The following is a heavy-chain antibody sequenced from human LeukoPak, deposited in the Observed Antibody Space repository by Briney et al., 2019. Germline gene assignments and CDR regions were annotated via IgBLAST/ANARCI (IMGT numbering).Heavy chain of an antibody. CDR3: ARRGLTLRTWYFDL. V-gene: IGHV4-38-2*01. D-gene: IGHD3-10*01. CDR1: GYSFSSGHF. J-gene: IGHJ2*01. CDR2: TVHRGST. Sequence: SETLSLTCAVSGYSFSSGHFWGWTRQSPGKGLEWIGSTVHRGSTYHNPPLMRRVTISLDSSKNQLSLKLRSVTAADTAIYYCARRGLTLRTWYFDLWGRGTLVTVSS.